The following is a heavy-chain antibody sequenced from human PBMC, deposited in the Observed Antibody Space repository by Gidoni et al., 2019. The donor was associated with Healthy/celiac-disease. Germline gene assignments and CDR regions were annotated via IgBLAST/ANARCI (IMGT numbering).Heavy chain of an antibody. CDR2: IGGSGCST. Sequence: EVQLLESGGGLVQPGGSLRLSCAASGFTFSRDAMSWVRQAPGKGLEWLSAIGGSGCSTYSEDSVKCRFTISRDNSKNTLYLQMNSLRAEDTAVYYWAKVVVYDSSGYYYFDYWGQGTLVTVSS. D-gene: IGHD3-22*01. J-gene: IGHJ4*02. V-gene: IGHV3-23*01. CDR3: AKVVVYDSSGYYYFDY. CDR1: GFTFSRDA.